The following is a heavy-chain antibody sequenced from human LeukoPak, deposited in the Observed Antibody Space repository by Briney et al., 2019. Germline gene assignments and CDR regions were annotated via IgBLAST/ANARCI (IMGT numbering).Heavy chain of an antibody. J-gene: IGHJ4*02. V-gene: IGHV3-15*01. CDR2: IKSKTDGGTT. CDR3: TTDSYGSGSHLFDY. Sequence: GGSLRLSCAASGFSFNNAWMSGVRQAPGKGLEWVGRIKSKTDGGTTDYAAPVKGRFTISRDDSKNTLYLQMNSLKSEDTAVYYCTTDSYGSGSHLFDYWGQGTLVTVSS. D-gene: IGHD3-10*01. CDR1: GFSFNNAW.